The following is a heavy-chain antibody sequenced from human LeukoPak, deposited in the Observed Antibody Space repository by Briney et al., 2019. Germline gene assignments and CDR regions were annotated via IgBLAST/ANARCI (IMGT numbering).Heavy chain of an antibody. V-gene: IGHV4-59*08. J-gene: IGHJ4*02. CDR2: IYYSGST. D-gene: IGHD1-1*01. CDR1: GGYISSYY. Sequence: PSETLSLTCTVSGGYISSYYWSWLRQPPGRGLEWVGYIYYSGSTNYNPSLKSRVTISVDTSKNQFSLKFGSVTAADSAVYYCTRHLSAYNRPDYWGQGTLVTVSS. CDR3: TRHLSAYNRPDY.